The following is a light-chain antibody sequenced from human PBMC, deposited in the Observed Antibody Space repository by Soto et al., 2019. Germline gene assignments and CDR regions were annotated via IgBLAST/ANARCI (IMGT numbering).Light chain of an antibody. J-gene: IGKJ2*01. CDR3: QQYNSYPYT. CDR1: QSISSW. CDR2: KAS. Sequence: DIQMTQSPSTLSASVGDRVTITCRASQSISSWLAWYQQKPGKAPKLLIYKASSLESGVPSRFSGGGSGTEFTLTFSSLQPDDFATYYCQQYNSYPYTFGQGTKLEIK. V-gene: IGKV1-5*03.